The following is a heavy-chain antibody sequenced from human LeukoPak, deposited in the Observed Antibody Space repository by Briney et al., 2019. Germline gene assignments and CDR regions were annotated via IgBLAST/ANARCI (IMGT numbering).Heavy chain of an antibody. J-gene: IGHJ4*02. CDR2: IYYSGST. D-gene: IGHD3-22*01. CDR1: GGSISSGGYY. CDR3: ASEYYYDSSGYYYDLDY. Sequence: RPSETLSLTCTVSGGSISSGGYYWGWIRQPPGKGLEWIGSIYYSGSTYYNPSLKSRVTISVDTSKNQFSLKLSSVTAADTAVYYCASEYYYDSSGYYYDLDYWGQGTLVTVSS. V-gene: IGHV4-39*01.